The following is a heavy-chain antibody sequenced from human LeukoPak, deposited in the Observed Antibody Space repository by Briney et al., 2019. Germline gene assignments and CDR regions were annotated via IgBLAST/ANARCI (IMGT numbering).Heavy chain of an antibody. CDR3: AREGYYDSSGYSIRFSY. J-gene: IGHJ4*02. V-gene: IGHV3-74*01. CDR1: GFTFSSYW. Sequence: HPGGSLRLSCAASGFTFSSYWMHWVRQAPGKGLVWVSRINSDGRTTIYADSVKGRFTISRDNAKNTLYLQMNSLRAEDTAVYYCAREGYYDSSGYSIRFSYWGQGTLVTVSS. D-gene: IGHD3-22*01. CDR2: INSDGRTT.